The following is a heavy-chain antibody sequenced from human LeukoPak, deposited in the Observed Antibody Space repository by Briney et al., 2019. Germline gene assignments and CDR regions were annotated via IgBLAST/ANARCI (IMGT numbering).Heavy chain of an antibody. D-gene: IGHD4-23*01. V-gene: IGHV3-21*01. CDR3: AKDLTTVANPYYYYYMDV. J-gene: IGHJ6*03. Sequence: GGSLRLSCAASGFTFSTNSMNWVRQAPGKGLEWVSSIGISSSHTFYADSVKGRFTISRDNAENSVYLQMNSLRAEDTAVYYCAKDLTTVANPYYYYYMDVWGKGTTVTVSS. CDR1: GFTFSTNS. CDR2: IGISSSHT.